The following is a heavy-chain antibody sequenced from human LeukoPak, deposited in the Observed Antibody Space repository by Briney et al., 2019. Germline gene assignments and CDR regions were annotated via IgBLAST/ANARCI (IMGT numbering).Heavy chain of an antibody. V-gene: IGHV3-30*18. J-gene: IGHJ4*02. Sequence: GGSLRLSCSASAFTFRSFGMQWVRQAPGKGLEWVAFISSDGGNVYYADSVNGRFSISRDNFKATLYLQMNSLRPEDTAVYYCAKGQQGHMWLDNWGQGTLVIVSS. CDR3: AKGQQGHMWLDN. D-gene: IGHD6-13*01. CDR1: AFTFRSFG. CDR2: ISSDGGNV.